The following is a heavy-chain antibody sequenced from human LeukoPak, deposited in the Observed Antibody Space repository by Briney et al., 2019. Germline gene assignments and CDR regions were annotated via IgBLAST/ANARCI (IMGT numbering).Heavy chain of an antibody. D-gene: IGHD1-26*01. CDR1: GFAFDYYS. CDR2: ISSASNSI. CDR3: ARDHSGNYYYGMDV. J-gene: IGHJ6*02. V-gene: IGHV3-48*04. Sequence: GGSLGLSCAASGFAFDYYSMNWVRQAPGKGLEWVSYISSASNSIYYADSVKGRFTISRDNAKNSLYLQMNSLRAEDTAVYYCARDHSGNYYYGMDVWGQGTTVTVSS.